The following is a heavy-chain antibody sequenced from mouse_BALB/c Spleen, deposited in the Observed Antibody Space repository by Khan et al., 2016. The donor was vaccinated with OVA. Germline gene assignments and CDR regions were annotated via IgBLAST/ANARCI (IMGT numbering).Heavy chain of an antibody. V-gene: IGHV5-6-5*01. CDR3: TRLVDY. J-gene: IGHJ4*01. CDR1: GFTFSSYA. CDR2: ISSGGST. Sequence: EVELVESGGGLVKPGGSLKLSCAASGFTFSSYAMSWVRQTPEKRLKWVASISSGGSTYYPDTVKGRFTISRDDARNILYLQMSSLGSEDTAMYYCTRLVDYWGQGTLVTVSS.